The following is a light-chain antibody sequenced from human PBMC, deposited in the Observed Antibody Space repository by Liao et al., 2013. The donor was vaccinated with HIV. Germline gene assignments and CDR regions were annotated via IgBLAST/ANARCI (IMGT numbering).Light chain of an antibody. CDR3: QVWDSDSDHPSVV. CDR1: KLGDKY. CDR2: QDT. Sequence: SSELTQPPSVSVSPGQTATITCSGDKLGDKYVSWIQQRPGQSPVLVVYQDTKRPSGIPERFSASNSGDTATLTISGTQAMDEADYYCQVWDSDSDHPSVVFGGGTELTVL. V-gene: IGLV3-1*01. J-gene: IGLJ2*01.